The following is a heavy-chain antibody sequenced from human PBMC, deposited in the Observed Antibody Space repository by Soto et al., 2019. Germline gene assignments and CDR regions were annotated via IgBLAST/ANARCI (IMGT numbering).Heavy chain of an antibody. J-gene: IGHJ4*02. Sequence: SETLSLTCAVSGGSISSGGYSWSWIRQPPGKGLEWIGYIYHSGSTYYNPSLKSRVTISVDRSKNQFSLKLSSVTAADTAVYYCARRPPGGTATFDYWGQGTLVTVSS. CDR3: ARRPPGGTATFDY. CDR2: IYHSGST. D-gene: IGHD1-7*01. CDR1: GGSISSGGYS. V-gene: IGHV4-30-2*01.